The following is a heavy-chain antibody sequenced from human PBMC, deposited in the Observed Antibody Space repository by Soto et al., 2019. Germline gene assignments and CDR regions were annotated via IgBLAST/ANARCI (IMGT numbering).Heavy chain of an antibody. V-gene: IGHV3-33*01. D-gene: IGHD2-8*01. Sequence: GGSLRLSCAASGFTFSSYGMHWVRQAPGKGLEWVAVIWYDGSNKYYADSVKGRFTISRDNSKNTLYLQMSSLRAEDTAVYYCARGLRYCTNGLCYDNYYGMAVWGQGTTVTVSS. J-gene: IGHJ6*02. CDR3: ARGLRYCTNGLCYDNYYGMAV. CDR2: IWYDGSNK. CDR1: GFTFSSYG.